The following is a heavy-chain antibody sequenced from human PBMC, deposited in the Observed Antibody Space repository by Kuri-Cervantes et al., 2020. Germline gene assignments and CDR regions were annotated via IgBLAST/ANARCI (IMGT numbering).Heavy chain of an antibody. V-gene: IGHV1-2*02. Sequence: ASVKVSCKASGYTFTDYSIHWVRQAPGQGLEWMGWIKPDSGVTNYAQKFQGRVTMARDTSISTAYMELNRLRSDDTAVYYCASHWGDIVVVPAAQYNWFDPWGQGTLVTVSS. CDR1: GYTFTDYS. CDR3: ASHWGDIVVVPAAQYNWFDP. J-gene: IGHJ5*02. CDR2: IKPDSGVT. D-gene: IGHD2-2*01.